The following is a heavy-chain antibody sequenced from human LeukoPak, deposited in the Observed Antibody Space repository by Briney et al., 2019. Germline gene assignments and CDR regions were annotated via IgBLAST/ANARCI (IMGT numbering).Heavy chain of an antibody. J-gene: IGHJ3*01. CDR3: ARVGYNWNLWFDF. Sequence: SETLSLTCTVSGYSMSSGYYWGWIRQPPGKGLQWIGSIFHSGSSYYNPSLKSRVTISVDTSKNQFSLKVNSVTAADTAVYYCARVGYNWNLWFDFWGQGTTVTVSS. D-gene: IGHD1-7*01. V-gene: IGHV4-38-2*02. CDR2: IFHSGSS. CDR1: GYSMSSGYY.